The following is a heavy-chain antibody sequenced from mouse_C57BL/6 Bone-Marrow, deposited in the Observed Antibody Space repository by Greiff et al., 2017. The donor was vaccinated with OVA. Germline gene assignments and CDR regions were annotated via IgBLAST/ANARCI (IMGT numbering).Heavy chain of an antibody. D-gene: IGHD1-1*01. V-gene: IGHV5-9-1*02. CDR1: GFTFSSYA. CDR3: TSPVYYYGSSSYAMDY. J-gene: IGHJ4*01. CDR2: ISSGGDYI. Sequence: EVKLVESGEGLVKPGGSLKLSCAASGFTFSSYAMSWVRQTPEKRLEWVAYISSGGDYIYYAATVKGRFTISRDNARNTLYLQMSSLKSEDTAMYYCTSPVYYYGSSSYAMDYWGQGTSVTVSS.